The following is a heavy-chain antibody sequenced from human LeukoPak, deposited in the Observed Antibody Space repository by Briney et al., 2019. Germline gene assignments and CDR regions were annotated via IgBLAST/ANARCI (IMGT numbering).Heavy chain of an antibody. CDR2: TIPIFGMP. D-gene: IGHD6-13*01. V-gene: IGHV1-69*05. J-gene: IGHJ4*02. CDR1: GGTFSNYA. CDR3: ASSRDSGSSRSDFDY. Sequence: ASVKVSCKASGGTFSNYAFSWVRQGPGQGLEWMGGTIPIFGMPNYAQKFQGRVTITTDESTSTAYMELTSLRSEDTAVYYCASSRDSGSSRSDFDYWGQGTLVTVSS.